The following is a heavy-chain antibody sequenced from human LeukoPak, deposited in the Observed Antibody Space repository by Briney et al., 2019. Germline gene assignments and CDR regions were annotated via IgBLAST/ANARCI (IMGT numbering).Heavy chain of an antibody. CDR3: ASLGYYDSSGYYYPLIDY. V-gene: IGHV4-61*01. J-gene: IGHJ4*02. Sequence: PSETLSLTCTVSGGSVSSGSYYWSWIRQPPGKGLEWIGYIYYSGSTNYNPSLKSRVTISVDTSKNQFSLKLSSVTAADTAVYYCASLGYYDSSGYYYPLIDYWGQGTLVTVSS. CDR1: GGSVSSGSYY. D-gene: IGHD3-22*01. CDR2: IYYSGST.